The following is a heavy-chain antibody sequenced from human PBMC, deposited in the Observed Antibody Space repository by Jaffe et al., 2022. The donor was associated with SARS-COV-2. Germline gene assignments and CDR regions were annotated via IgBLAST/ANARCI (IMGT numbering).Heavy chain of an antibody. CDR3: AREIIAARGAFDY. D-gene: IGHD6-25*01. Sequence: QVQLQQWGAGLLKPSETLSLICAVYGGSFSDYYWSWIRQSPVKGLEWIGEINHRGGTNFNPSLKSRVTMSVDKSKNQFSLKLNSVTAADTAIYYCAREIIAARGAFDYWGQGTLVTVSS. V-gene: IGHV4-34*01. J-gene: IGHJ4*02. CDR1: GGSFSDYY. CDR2: INHRGGT.